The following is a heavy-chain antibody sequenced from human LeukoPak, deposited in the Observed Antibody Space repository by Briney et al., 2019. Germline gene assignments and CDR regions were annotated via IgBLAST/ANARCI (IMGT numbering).Heavy chain of an antibody. CDR3: ARVIGSIRSYLRSDY. Sequence: ASVKVSCKASGYTFTSYGISWVRQAPGQGLEWMGWISAYNGNTNYAQKLQGRVTMTTDTSTSTAYMELRSLRSDDTAVYYCARVIGSIRSYLRSDYWGRGTLVTVSS. D-gene: IGHD1-26*01. CDR1: GYTFTSYG. CDR2: ISAYNGNT. J-gene: IGHJ4*02. V-gene: IGHV1-18*01.